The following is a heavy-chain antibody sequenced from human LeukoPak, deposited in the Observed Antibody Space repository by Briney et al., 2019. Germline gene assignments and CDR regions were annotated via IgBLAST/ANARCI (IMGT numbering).Heavy chain of an antibody. V-gene: IGHV4-59*01. D-gene: IGHD3-10*01. CDR2: IYYSGST. CDR1: GGSISSYY. J-gene: IGHJ6*03. CDR3: ARVEEGYGSGRRENYYYYYMDV. Sequence: SETLSLTCTVSGGSISSYYWSWIRQPPGKGLEWIGYIYYSGSTNYNPSLKSRVTISVDTSKNQFSLKLSSVTAADTAVYYCARVEEGYGSGRRENYYYYYMDVWGKGTTVTVSS.